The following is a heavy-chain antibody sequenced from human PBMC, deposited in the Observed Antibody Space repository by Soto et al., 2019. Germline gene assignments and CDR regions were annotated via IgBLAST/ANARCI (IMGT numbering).Heavy chain of an antibody. J-gene: IGHJ4*02. D-gene: IGHD3-9*01. CDR1: GYTFTGDY. CDR2: INPNSGGT. Sequence: ASVKVSCKASGYTFTGDYMHCVLQAPGQGLEWMGWINPNSGGTNYAQKFQGRVTMTRDTSISTAYMELSRLRSDDTAVYYCATIGDLGXYFDWLRPQNARPSLGYWGQGTLVTVSS. V-gene: IGHV1-2*02. CDR3: ATIGDLGXYFDWLRPQNARPSLGY.